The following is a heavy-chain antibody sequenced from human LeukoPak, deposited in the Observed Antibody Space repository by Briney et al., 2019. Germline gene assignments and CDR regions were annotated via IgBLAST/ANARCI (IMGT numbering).Heavy chain of an antibody. CDR3: ARHVSVSAAAGWGNYFDY. D-gene: IGHD3-16*01. V-gene: IGHV4-59*08. J-gene: IGHJ4*02. CDR2: IYYGGST. CDR1: GGSISSYY. Sequence: SETLSLTCTVSGGSISSYYWSGLRQPPGKGLEWVGYIYYGGSTNYNPSLKSRVTISVDTSKNQFSLKLSSVTAADTAVYYCARHVSVSAAAGWGNYFDYWGQGTLVTVSS.